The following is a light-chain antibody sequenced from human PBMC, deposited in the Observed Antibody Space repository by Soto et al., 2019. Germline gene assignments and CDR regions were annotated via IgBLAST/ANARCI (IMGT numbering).Light chain of an antibody. V-gene: IGLV2-14*01. CDR1: SSDVGAYNY. CDR3: SSYADSDTIYL. J-gene: IGLJ1*01. Sequence: SVLTQPASVSGSPGQSITISCTGTSSDVGAYNYVSWYQQHPGKAPKLLIFEVSSRPSGVSNRFSGSKSGSTASLTISGLQAEDEADYYCSSYADSDTIYLFGNGTKVTV. CDR2: EVS.